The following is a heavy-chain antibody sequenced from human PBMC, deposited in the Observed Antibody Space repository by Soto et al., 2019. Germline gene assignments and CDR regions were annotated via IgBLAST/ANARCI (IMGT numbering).Heavy chain of an antibody. V-gene: IGHV1-69*06. J-gene: IGHJ4*02. D-gene: IGHD4-17*01. CDR2: IIPIFGTA. Sequence: QVQLVQSGAEVKKPGSSVKVSCKASGGTFSSYAISWVRQAPGQGLEWMGGIIPIFGTANYAQKFQGRVTITADKSTSTAYMELSSLRSEDTAVYYCARVRGGGRRYGDRYFDYWGQGTLVTVSS. CDR1: GGTFSSYA. CDR3: ARVRGGGRRYGDRYFDY.